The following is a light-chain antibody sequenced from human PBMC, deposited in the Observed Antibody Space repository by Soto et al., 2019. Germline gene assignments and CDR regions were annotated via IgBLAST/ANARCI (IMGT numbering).Light chain of an antibody. CDR3: QQYGSSPLT. CDR1: QSVSSSY. J-gene: IGKJ4*01. CDR2: GAS. Sequence: EIVLTQSPGTLSLSPGERATLSCRASQSVSSSYLAWYQQKPGQAPRLLIYGASSRATGIPDRFSGSGSGTDLTLTISRLEPEGFAVYYCQQYGSSPLTFGGGTKA. V-gene: IGKV3-20*01.